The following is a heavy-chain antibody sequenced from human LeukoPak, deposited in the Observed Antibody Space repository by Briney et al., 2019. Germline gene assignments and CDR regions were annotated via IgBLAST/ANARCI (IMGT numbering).Heavy chain of an antibody. D-gene: IGHD3-22*01. J-gene: IGHJ4*02. Sequence: GESLKISCKGSGYSFTSYWIGWVRQMPGKGLEWMGIIYPGDSDTRYSPSFQGQVTISADKSISTAYLQWSSLKASDTAMYYCARLTQTYYYDSGGYLPKTGLPDYWGQGTLVTVSS. CDR3: ARLTQTYYYDSGGYLPKTGLPDY. CDR2: IYPGDSDT. CDR1: GYSFTSYW. V-gene: IGHV5-51*01.